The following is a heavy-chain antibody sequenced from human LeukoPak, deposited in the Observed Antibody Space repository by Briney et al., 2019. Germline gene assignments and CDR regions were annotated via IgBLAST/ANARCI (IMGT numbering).Heavy chain of an antibody. J-gene: IGHJ4*02. V-gene: IGHV4-39*07. CDR2: IYYSGST. Sequence: PSETLSLTCTVSGGSISTSYYYWGWIRQPPGKGLEWIGSIYYSGSTYYNPSLKSRVTISLDTSKNQFSLKLSSVTAADTAVYYCARDPSLGSSGYNLYFDYWGQGTLVTVSS. CDR3: ARDPSLGSSGYNLYFDY. D-gene: IGHD3-22*01. CDR1: GGSISTSYYY.